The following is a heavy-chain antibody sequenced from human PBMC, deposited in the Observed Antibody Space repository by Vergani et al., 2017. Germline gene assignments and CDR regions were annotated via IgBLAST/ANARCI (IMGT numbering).Heavy chain of an antibody. V-gene: IGHV3-23*01. CDR1: GLTFSSYA. J-gene: IGHJ4*02. CDR3: AKGGVSSSPLDY. CDR2: ISGSGGST. Sequence: EVQLLESGGGLVQPGGSLRLSCAASGLTFSSYAMSWVRQAPGKGREWVSAISGSGGSTYYADSVKGRFTISRDNSKNTLYLQMNSLRAEDTAVYYCAKGGVSSSPLDYWGQGTLVTVSS. D-gene: IGHD6-6*01.